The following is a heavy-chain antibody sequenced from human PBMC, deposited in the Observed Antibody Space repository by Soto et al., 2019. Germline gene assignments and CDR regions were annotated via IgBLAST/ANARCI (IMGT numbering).Heavy chain of an antibody. CDR1: GYTFTSYT. CDR3: ASGGGRVGVAAFDS. J-gene: IGHJ4*02. V-gene: IGHV1-3*01. CDR2: INAGNGRA. Sequence: QVQLEQSGAEVKKPGASVKVSCKTSGYTFTSYTLHWVRQAPGQGLEWMGWINAGNGRAKFSQRFQDRVSLSTDKPAPTPYKEWRAPNSEVTPVYFVASGGGRVGVAAFDSWGQGTQVTVSS. D-gene: IGHD2-15*01.